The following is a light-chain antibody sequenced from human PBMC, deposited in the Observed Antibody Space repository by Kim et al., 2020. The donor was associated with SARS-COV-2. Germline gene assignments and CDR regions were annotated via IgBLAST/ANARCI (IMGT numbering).Light chain of an antibody. Sequence: QAVVTQESSLTVSPGGTVTLTCASNTEAVTSGHYPYWFQQQPGQAPRTLIYDTDNKHSWTPARFSGSLLGGKAALTLSGAQPEDEADYYCLLSYSGAWVFGGGTKLTVL. J-gene: IGLJ2*01. CDR1: TEAVTSGHY. CDR2: DTD. V-gene: IGLV7-46*01. CDR3: LLSYSGAWV.